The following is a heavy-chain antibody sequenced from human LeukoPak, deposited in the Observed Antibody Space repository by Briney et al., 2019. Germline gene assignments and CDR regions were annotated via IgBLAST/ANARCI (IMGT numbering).Heavy chain of an antibody. CDR3: AKQDIRSSGWYD. CDR2: VSDSGSST. J-gene: IGHJ4*02. CDR1: GGSVSSGGYY. D-gene: IGHD6-13*01. Sequence: ETLSLTCTVSGGSVSSGGYYWSWIRQPPGKGLEWVSAVSDSGSSTYYADSVKGRFTISRDNSKNTLYLQMNSLRADDTAVYYCAKQDIRSSGWYDWGQGTLVTVSS. V-gene: IGHV3-23*01.